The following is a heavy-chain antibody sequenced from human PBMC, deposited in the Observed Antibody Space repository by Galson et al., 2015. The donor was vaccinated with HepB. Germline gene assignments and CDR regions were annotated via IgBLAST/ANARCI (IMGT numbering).Heavy chain of an antibody. CDR1: GFTFSGSA. V-gene: IGHV3-73*01. D-gene: IGHD5-18*01. CDR3: TRPSHVDTAMSFDY. Sequence: SLRLSCAASGFTFSGSAMHWVRQAYGKGLEWVGRIRSRDNNYATEYAASVKGRFTLSRDDSKNMAYLQMNILKTEDTAVYYCTRPSHVDTAMSFDYWGQGALVPVSS. CDR2: IRSRDNNYAT. J-gene: IGHJ4*02.